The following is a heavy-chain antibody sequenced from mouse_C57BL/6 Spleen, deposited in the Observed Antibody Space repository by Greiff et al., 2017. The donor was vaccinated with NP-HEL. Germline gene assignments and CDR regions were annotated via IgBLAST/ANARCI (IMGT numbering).Heavy chain of an antibody. D-gene: IGHD1-1*01. CDR1: GFTFSDYG. V-gene: IGHV5-17*01. J-gene: IGHJ4*01. Sequence: EVKLMESGGGLVKPGGSLKLSCAASGFTFSDYGMHWVRQAPEKGLEWVAYISSGSSTIYYAETVMGRFTISTNYAKNTLYLQMTSLRSEDTAMYYCARIFITTVVEYYAMDYWGQGTSVTVSS. CDR3: ARIFITTVVEYYAMDY. CDR2: ISSGSSTI.